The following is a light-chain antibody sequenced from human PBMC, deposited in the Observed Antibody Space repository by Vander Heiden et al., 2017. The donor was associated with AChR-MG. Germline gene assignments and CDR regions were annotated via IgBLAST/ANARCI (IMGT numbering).Light chain of an antibody. CDR3: QSYKTTNRV. J-gene: IGLJ3*02. V-gene: IGLV6-57*03. CDR1: SGSIASNY. CDR2: EDN. Sequence: NFVLTQPHSVSESPGKTVTISCTRSSGSIASNYVQWYQQRPGSVPSTVIYEDNRRPSGVPDRFSGSIDSSSNSASLTISGLKTEDEADYYCQSYKTTNRVFGGGTKLTVL.